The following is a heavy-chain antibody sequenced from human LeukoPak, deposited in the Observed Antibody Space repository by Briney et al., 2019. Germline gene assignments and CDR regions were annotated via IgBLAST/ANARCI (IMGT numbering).Heavy chain of an antibody. V-gene: IGHV3-23*01. J-gene: IGHJ6*03. CDR2: ISGSGYST. CDR1: GFTFSSYA. Sequence: GGSLRLSCAASGFTFSSYAMSWVRRAAGKGLEWVSAISGSGYSTYYPDSVKGRFTISRDNSKNTLYLQMNSLRAEDTAVYYCAKDLTGPYYYYYMDVWGKGTTVTVSS. CDR3: AKDLTGPYYYYYMDV. D-gene: IGHD3-9*01.